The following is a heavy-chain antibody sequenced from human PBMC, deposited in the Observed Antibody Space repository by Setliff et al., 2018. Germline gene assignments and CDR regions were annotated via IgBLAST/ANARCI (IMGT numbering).Heavy chain of an antibody. CDR3: ARDADHYDTDENPIFDY. Sequence: ASVKVSCKASGYTFTSFGISWVREAPGQGLEWMGWISASNGKTNYAQKFQGRVTMTTDTSTSTAYMELSSLRSDDTAMYYCARDADHYDTDENPIFDYWGQGTLVTVSS. CDR2: ISASNGKT. J-gene: IGHJ4*02. D-gene: IGHD3-9*01. CDR1: GYTFTSFG. V-gene: IGHV1-18*01.